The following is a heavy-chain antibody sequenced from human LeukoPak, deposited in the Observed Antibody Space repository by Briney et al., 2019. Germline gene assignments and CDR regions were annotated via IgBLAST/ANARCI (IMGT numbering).Heavy chain of an antibody. CDR2: IKSKTDGGTT. CDR3: TTIGLGYCSSTSCYSHYYMDV. CDR1: GFTFSNAW. V-gene: IGHV3-15*01. D-gene: IGHD2-2*01. Sequence: GGSLRLSCAASGFTFSNAWMSWVRQAPGKGLEWVGRIKSKTDGGTTDYAAPVKGRFTISRDDSKNTLYLQMSSLKTEDTAVYYCTTIGLGYCSSTSCYSHYYMDVWGKGTTVTISS. J-gene: IGHJ6*03.